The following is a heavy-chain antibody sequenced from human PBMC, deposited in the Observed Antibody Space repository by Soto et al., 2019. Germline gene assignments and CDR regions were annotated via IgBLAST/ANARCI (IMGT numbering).Heavy chain of an antibody. Sequence: PGGALRLSCAAPGFTFWGLALSCVRPAPGGGVVGCSTISGFFNSVLYADSVRGRFTVSRDNSKNTLYLQMNSLRAEDKALYYCAKDSGLPDFGIVMHAFDVWGQGTMVTVSS. V-gene: IGHV3-23*01. CDR2: ISGFFNSV. CDR1: GFTFWGLA. J-gene: IGHJ3*01. CDR3: AKDSGLPDFGIVMHAFDV. D-gene: IGHD3-3*01.